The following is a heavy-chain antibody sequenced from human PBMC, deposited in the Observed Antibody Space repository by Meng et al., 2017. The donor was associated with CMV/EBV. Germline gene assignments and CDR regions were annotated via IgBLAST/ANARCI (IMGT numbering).Heavy chain of an antibody. CDR3: ARDHSTIFGVVIMENWFDP. J-gene: IGHJ5*02. V-gene: IGHV1-45*02. D-gene: IGHD3-3*01. Sequence: SVKVSCKASGYTFTYRYLHWVRQAPGQALEWMGWITPFNGNTNYAQKFQDRVTITRDRSMSAAYMELRSLRSDDTAVYYCARDHSTIFGVVIMENWFDPWGQGTLVTVSS. CDR1: GYTFTYRY. CDR2: ITPFNGNT.